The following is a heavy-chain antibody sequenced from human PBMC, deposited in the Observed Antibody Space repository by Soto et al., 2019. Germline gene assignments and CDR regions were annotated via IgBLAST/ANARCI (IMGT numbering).Heavy chain of an antibody. CDR2: IIPILGIV. CDR1: GDTFSRYT. D-gene: IGHD2-15*01. J-gene: IGHJ3*01. Sequence: SVKVSCKPSGDTFSRYTFSWVRQAPGQGLEWMGRIIPILGIVNYAQKFQGRVTITADKSTSTAYMELSSLRSEDTAVYYCARSHADVEVVVAAFDAFDVWGQGTLVTVSS. CDR3: ARSHADVEVVVAAFDAFDV. V-gene: IGHV1-69*02.